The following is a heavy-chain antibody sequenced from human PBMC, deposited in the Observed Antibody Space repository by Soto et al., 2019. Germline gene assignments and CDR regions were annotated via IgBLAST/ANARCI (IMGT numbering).Heavy chain of an antibody. CDR3: ARGLKRWLQFIWFDP. Sequence: TVSGGSLRGGAWIVSRQPPGKGLEWIGEINHSGSTNYNPSLKSRVTISVDTSKNQFSLKLSSVTAADTAVYYCARGLKRWLQFIWFDPCGQGTLVT. CDR1: GGSLRGGA. D-gene: IGHD5-12*01. J-gene: IGHJ5*02. V-gene: IGHV4-34*01. CDR2: INHSGST.